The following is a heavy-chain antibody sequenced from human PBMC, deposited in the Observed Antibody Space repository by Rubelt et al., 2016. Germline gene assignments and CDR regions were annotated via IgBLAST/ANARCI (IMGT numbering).Heavy chain of an antibody. CDR3: ATHPGVSFYYGMDV. J-gene: IGHJ6*02. V-gene: IGHV3-11*03. CDR1: GFTFSDYY. D-gene: IGHD7-27*01. CDR2: ISDSGTYT. Sequence: GGGLVKPGGSLRLSCAASGFTFSDYYMSWIRQAPGMGLEWVAYISDSGTYTKYADSVKGRFAISRDNVKNSLYLQMSGLRAEETAIYYCATHPGVSFYYGMDVWGQGTTVTVSS.